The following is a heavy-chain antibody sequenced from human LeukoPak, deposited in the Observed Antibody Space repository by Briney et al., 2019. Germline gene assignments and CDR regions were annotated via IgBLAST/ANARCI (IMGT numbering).Heavy chain of an antibody. CDR1: GFTFSSYG. J-gene: IGHJ4*02. CDR3: AKDRSIAVAGTFDY. Sequence: GGSLRLSCAASGFTFSSYGMHWVRQAPGKGLEWVAFIRYDGSNKYYADSVKGRFTISRDNSKNTLYLQMNSLRAEDTAVYYCAKDRSIAVAGTFDYWGQGTLATVSS. CDR2: IRYDGSNK. D-gene: IGHD6-19*01. V-gene: IGHV3-30*02.